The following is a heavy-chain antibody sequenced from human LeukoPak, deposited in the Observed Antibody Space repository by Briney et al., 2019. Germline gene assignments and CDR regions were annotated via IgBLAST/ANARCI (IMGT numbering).Heavy chain of an antibody. D-gene: IGHD1-1*01. CDR3: ARSLTTLTYEGY. V-gene: IGHV3-21*01. CDR1: GFTFSSYM. CDR2: INSGSTYT. Sequence: GGSLRLSCAASGFTFSSYMMNWVRQAPGKGLEWVSSINSGSTYTYYTESVKGRFTVSRDNAKNSLFLQMNSLGAEDTAIYYCARSLTTLTYEGYWGQGTLVTVSS. J-gene: IGHJ4*02.